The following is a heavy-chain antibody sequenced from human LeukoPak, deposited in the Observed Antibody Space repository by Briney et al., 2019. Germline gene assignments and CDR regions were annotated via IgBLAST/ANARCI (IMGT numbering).Heavy chain of an antibody. D-gene: IGHD3-22*01. Sequence: GGSLRLSCAAPGFTFSSYEMNWVRQAPGRGLEWVSYISSSGSTIYYADSVKGRFTISRDNAKNSLYLHMNSLRAEDTAVYYCASGIVADAFDIWGQGTMVTVSS. V-gene: IGHV3-48*03. J-gene: IGHJ3*02. CDR2: ISSSGSTI. CDR1: GFTFSSYE. CDR3: ASGIVADAFDI.